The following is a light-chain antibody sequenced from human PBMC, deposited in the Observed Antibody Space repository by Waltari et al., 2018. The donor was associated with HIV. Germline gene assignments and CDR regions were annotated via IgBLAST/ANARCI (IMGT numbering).Light chain of an antibody. V-gene: IGKV4-1*01. Sequence: DIVMTQSPDSLALSLGERATINCKSSRSILYNSNNKNYLAWYQQKPGQPPQLLIYWASTREFGDPDRFSGSGSGTNFTLTISSLQTEDVAVYYCQQYFNAPITFGGGTRVEI. CDR1: RSILYNSNNKNY. J-gene: IGKJ4*01. CDR2: WAS. CDR3: QQYFNAPIT.